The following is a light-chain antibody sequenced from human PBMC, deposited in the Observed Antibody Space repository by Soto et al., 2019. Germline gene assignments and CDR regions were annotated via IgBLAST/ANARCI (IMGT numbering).Light chain of an antibody. CDR1: QSVRSY. CDR3: QQHSDWPPT. J-gene: IGKJ4*01. Sequence: EIVLTQSPATLSLSPGGSATLSCRASQSVRSYLAWYQQKSGQAPRLLIYDVSNRATGIPARFSGSGSGTDFTLTISSLEPEDFAVYYCQQHSDWPPTFGGGTKVEIE. CDR2: DVS. V-gene: IGKV3-11*01.